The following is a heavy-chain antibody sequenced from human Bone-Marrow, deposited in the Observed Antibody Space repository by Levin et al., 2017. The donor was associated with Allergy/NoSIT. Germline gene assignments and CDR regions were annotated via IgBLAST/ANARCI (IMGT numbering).Heavy chain of an antibody. CDR2: VNPDSGGT. D-gene: IGHD1-26*01. J-gene: IGHJ4*02. V-gene: IGHV1-2*04. CDR3: ARDRGTYSDFDS. CDR1: GYSFTDKY. Sequence: ASVKVSCRTSGYSFTDKYIHWVRQAPGQGLEWMGWVNPDSGGTFIAQKFQGWVTMTRDTSIRTAYLELRNLKSHDTALFFCARDRGTYSDFDSWGQGTQVIVSS.